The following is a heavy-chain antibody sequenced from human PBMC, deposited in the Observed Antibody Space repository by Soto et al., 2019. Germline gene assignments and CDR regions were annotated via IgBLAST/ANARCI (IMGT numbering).Heavy chain of an antibody. D-gene: IGHD3-22*01. CDR3: ASGNYDSSGYYSTYDY. Sequence: SETLSLTCTVPGGSVSSYYWSWIRQPPGKGLEWIGYIYYSGSTNYNLSLKSRVTISVDTSKNQFSLKLSSVTAADTAVYFCASGNYDSSGYYSTYDYWGQGTLVTVSS. CDR1: GGSVSSYY. J-gene: IGHJ4*02. V-gene: IGHV4-59*02. CDR2: IYYSGST.